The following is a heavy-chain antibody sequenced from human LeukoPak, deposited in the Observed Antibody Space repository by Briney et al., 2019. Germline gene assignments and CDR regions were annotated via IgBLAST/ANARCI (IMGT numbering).Heavy chain of an antibody. V-gene: IGHV3-23*01. Sequence: GGSLRLSCAASGFTFSSYAMGWVRQAPGKGLEWVSAISGSGGSTYYADSVKGRFTISRDNSKNTLYLQMNSLRAEDTAVYYCARAPLNYYGMDVWGQGTTVTVSS. J-gene: IGHJ6*02. CDR3: ARAPLNYYGMDV. CDR1: GFTFSSYA. CDR2: ISGSGGST.